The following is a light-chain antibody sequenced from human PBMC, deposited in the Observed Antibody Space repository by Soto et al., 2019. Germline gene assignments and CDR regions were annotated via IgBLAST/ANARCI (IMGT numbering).Light chain of an antibody. CDR1: SSDVGGYNY. J-gene: IGLJ2*01. CDR2: DVS. Sequence: QSVLTQPASVSGSPGQSITISCTGTSSDVGGYNYVSWYQQRPGKAPKLMIYDVSNRPSGVSNRFSGSKSGNTASLTISGLQAEDEADYYCSSYTSSSTASVFGGGTKVTVL. CDR3: SSYTSSSTASV. V-gene: IGLV2-14*01.